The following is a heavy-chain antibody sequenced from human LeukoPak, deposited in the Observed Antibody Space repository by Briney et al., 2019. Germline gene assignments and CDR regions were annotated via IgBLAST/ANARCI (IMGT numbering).Heavy chain of an antibody. CDR3: ARRGKCCSGGSCYYGMDV. Sequence: SETLSLTCAVYGGSFSGYYWSWIRQPPGKGLEWIGEINHSGSTNYNPSLKSRVTISVDTSKNQFSLKLSSVTAADTAVYYCARRGKCCSGGSCYYGMDVWGKGTTVTVSS. V-gene: IGHV4-34*01. J-gene: IGHJ6*04. CDR1: GGSFSGYY. D-gene: IGHD2-15*01. CDR2: INHSGST.